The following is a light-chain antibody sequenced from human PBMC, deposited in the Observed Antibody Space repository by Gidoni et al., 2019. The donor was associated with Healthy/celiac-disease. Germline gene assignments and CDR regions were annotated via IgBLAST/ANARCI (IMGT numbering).Light chain of an antibody. Sequence: EIVLTPAPATLYLSPGERATLSCRASQSVSSSLAWYQRKPGQAPRLLIYDASNRATSIPARFRGSGSGTDFTLTISSLEPEDFAVYYCQQRSNWQTFGQGTKVEIK. CDR1: QSVSSS. J-gene: IGKJ1*01. CDR3: QQRSNWQT. CDR2: DAS. V-gene: IGKV3-11*01.